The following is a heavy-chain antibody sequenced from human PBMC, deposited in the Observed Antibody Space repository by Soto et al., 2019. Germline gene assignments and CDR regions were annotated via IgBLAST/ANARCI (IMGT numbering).Heavy chain of an antibody. Sequence: SETLSLTCAVSGDSISRGGYSWTWIRQPPGKALEWIGNIYDSGSTSYNPSLKSRVTISVDTSKNQFSLRLTSVTAADTAVYFCARGSSSYYDYGMDVWGQGTTVTVSS. V-gene: IGHV4-30-2*01. J-gene: IGHJ6*02. CDR2: IYDSGST. D-gene: IGHD6-6*01. CDR1: GDSISRGGYS. CDR3: ARGSSSYYDYGMDV.